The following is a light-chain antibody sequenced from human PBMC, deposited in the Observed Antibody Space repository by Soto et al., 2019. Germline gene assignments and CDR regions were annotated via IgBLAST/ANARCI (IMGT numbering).Light chain of an antibody. CDR2: KAS. CDR3: HHYNTYPWT. V-gene: IGKV1-5*03. Sequence: DIQMTQSPSSLSASVGDRVTITCRASQSITTYLHWYQQKPGKAPNLLIHKASHLESGVPSRFSGSGSGTEFTLTISSLQPGDFATYYCHHYNTYPWTFGQGTKVDIK. J-gene: IGKJ1*01. CDR1: QSITTY.